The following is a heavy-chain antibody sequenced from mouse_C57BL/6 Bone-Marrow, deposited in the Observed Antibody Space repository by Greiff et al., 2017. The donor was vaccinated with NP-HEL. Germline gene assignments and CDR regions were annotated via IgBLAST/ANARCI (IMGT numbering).Heavy chain of an antibody. CDR3: ATLGGNYLHYYAMDY. D-gene: IGHD2-1*01. J-gene: IGHJ4*01. Sequence: QLQQSVAELVRPGASVKLSCTASGFNLNNTYMHWVKQRPAQGLEWIGRIDPANGNTKYAPKFQGKATITADTSSNTAYLQLSSLTSEDTAIYYCATLGGNYLHYYAMDYWGQGTSVTVSS. CDR1: GFNLNNTY. CDR2: IDPANGNT. V-gene: IGHV14-3*01.